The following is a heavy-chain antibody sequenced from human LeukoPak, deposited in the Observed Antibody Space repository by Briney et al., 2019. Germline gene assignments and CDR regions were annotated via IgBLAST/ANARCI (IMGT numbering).Heavy chain of an antibody. CDR2: ISSSGSTI. V-gene: IGHV3-48*03. CDR1: GFTFSSYE. Sequence: GGSLRLSCAASGFTFSSYEMNWVRPDPGKGLEGVSYISSSGSTIYYADSVKGRFTISRDNAKNSLYLQMNSLRAEDTAVYYCAELGITMIGGVWGKGTTVTISS. J-gene: IGHJ6*04. CDR3: AELGITMIGGV. D-gene: IGHD3-10*02.